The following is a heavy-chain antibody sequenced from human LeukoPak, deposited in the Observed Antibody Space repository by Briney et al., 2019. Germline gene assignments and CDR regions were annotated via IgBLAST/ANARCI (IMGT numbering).Heavy chain of an antibody. CDR2: IYSGGST. CDR1: GFTISSNY. CDR3: ARVIVTGYYDAFDI. V-gene: IGHV3-66*01. J-gene: IGHJ3*02. Sequence: GGSLSLSCAASGFTISSNYMSWVRQAPGKGLEWVSVIYSGGSTYYADSVKGRFTFSRDNSKNTLYLQMNSLRAEDTAVYYCARVIVTGYYDAFDIWGQGTMVTVSS. D-gene: IGHD3-9*01.